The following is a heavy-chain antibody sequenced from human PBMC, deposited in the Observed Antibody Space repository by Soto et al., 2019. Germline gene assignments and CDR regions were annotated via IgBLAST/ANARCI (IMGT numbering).Heavy chain of an antibody. CDR3: ARGRISVAGTNYYSDVMDV. D-gene: IGHD6-19*01. Sequence: SVKVSCKASGGTFSSYAISWVRQAPGQVLEWMGVIIPIFGTANYAQKFQGRVTITADESTSTAYMKLSSLRSEDTAVYYCARGRISVAGTNYYSDVMDVGAQGTTVPVSS. J-gene: IGHJ6*02. CDR1: GGTFSSYA. V-gene: IGHV1-69*13. CDR2: IIPIFGTA.